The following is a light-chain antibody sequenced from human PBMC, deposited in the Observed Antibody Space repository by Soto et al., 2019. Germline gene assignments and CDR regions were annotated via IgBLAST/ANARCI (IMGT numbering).Light chain of an antibody. V-gene: IGKV3-20*01. Sequence: IVFTQSPGTLSLSPGERATLSCRASQSVSSSYFAWYQQKPGQAPRLLIYGASSRATGIPDRFSGSGSGTDFTLTISRLEPEDFAVYYCQQYNSSPLTFGGGTKVDIK. J-gene: IGKJ4*01. CDR2: GAS. CDR3: QQYNSSPLT. CDR1: QSVSSSY.